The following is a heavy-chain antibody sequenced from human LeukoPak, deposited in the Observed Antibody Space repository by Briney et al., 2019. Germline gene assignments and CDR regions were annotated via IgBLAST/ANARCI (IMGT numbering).Heavy chain of an antibody. Sequence: SVKVSCKASGGTFSSYATSWVRQAPGQGLEWMGGIIPIFGTANYAQKFQGRVTITADKSTSTAYMELSSLRSEDTAVYYCARGTDYYYYYMDVWGKGTTVTVSS. CDR2: IIPIFGTA. V-gene: IGHV1-69*06. CDR3: ARGTDYYYYYMDV. CDR1: GGTFSSYA. J-gene: IGHJ6*03.